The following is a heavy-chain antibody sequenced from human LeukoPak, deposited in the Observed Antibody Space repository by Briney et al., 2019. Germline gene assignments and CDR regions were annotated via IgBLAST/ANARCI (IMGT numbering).Heavy chain of an antibody. CDR1: GYTFNSYG. CDR3: ARGRDGYNLGYFDY. D-gene: IGHD5-24*01. Sequence: GASVKVSCRASGYTFNSYGITWVRQAPGQGLEWMAWSSGTGYNIEYAQKFQDRVTMTTDTSTSTAYMELRSLRSDDTAVYYCARGRDGYNLGYFDYWGQGTLVTVSS. V-gene: IGHV1-18*01. J-gene: IGHJ4*02. CDR2: SSGTGYNI.